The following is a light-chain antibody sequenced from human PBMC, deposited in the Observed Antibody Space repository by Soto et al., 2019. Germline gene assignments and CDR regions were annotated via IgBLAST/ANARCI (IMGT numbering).Light chain of an antibody. CDR2: AAS. J-gene: IGKJ1*01. CDR1: QSISNY. Sequence: DIQMTQSPSSLSASLGDRVTITCRASQSISNYLNWYQQKPGKAPKLLIYAASTLQSGVPSRFSGSGSGTDFTLTISSLQPEDFATYYCQQSYTAWTFGQGTKVDI. CDR3: QQSYTAWT. V-gene: IGKV1-39*01.